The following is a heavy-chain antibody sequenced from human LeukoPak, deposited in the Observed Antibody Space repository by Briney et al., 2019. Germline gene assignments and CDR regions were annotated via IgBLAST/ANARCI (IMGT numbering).Heavy chain of an antibody. CDR1: GXIFSQHW. Sequence: GGSLRLSCAASGXIFSQHWVIWVRLAPGKGLLWVSRIDPDGVNIHYADSVKGRFTISRDNAKNTLYLQTNSLRAEDTAVYFCTRIVEGAFDSWGQGTMVTVSP. CDR2: IDPDGVNI. J-gene: IGHJ3*02. V-gene: IGHV3-74*01. CDR3: TRIVEGAFDS. D-gene: IGHD2-15*01.